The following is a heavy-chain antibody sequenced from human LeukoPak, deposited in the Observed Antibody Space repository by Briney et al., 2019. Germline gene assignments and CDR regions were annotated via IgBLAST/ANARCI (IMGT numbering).Heavy chain of an antibody. CDR2: IIPIFGTA. CDR3: ARAHQDILTGYYKEVFDY. D-gene: IGHD3-9*01. V-gene: IGHV1-69*06. CDR1: GYTFTSYA. Sequence: GASVKVSCKASGYTFTSYAISWVRQAPGQGLEWMGGIIPIFGTANYAQKFQGRVTITADKSTSTAYMELSSLRSEDTAVYYCARAHQDILTGYYKEVFDYWGQGTLVTVSS. J-gene: IGHJ4*02.